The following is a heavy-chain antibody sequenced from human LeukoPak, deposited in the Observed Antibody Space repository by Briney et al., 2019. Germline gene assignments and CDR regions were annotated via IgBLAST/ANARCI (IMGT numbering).Heavy chain of an antibody. CDR3: ARDVRRRDGYNYAEV. Sequence: SETLSLTCTVSGGSISSYYWSWIRQPPGKGLEWIGYISYSGINNYNPSLKSRVIISVDTSKNHFSLKLTSVTAADTAVYYCARDVRRRDGYNYAEVWGQGTLVTVSS. V-gene: IGHV4-59*01. J-gene: IGHJ4*02. CDR1: GGSISSYY. CDR2: ISYSGIN. D-gene: IGHD5-24*01.